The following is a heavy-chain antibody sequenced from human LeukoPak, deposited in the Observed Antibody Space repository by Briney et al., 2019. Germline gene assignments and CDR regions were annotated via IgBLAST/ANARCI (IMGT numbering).Heavy chain of an antibody. J-gene: IGHJ2*01. CDR3: ARRFEYYDFWSGYYRWYFDL. Sequence: KSSETLSLTCTVSGGSISSYYWSWIWQPPGKGLEWIGYIYYSGSTNYNPSLKSRVTISVDTSKNQFSLKLSSVTAADTAVYYCARRFEYYDFWSGYYRWYFDLWGRGTLVTVSS. V-gene: IGHV4-59*01. CDR2: IYYSGST. CDR1: GGSISSYY. D-gene: IGHD3-3*01.